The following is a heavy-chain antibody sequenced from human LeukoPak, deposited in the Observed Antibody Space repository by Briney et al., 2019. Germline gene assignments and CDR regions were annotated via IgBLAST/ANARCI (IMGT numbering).Heavy chain of an antibody. CDR2: ISSSSRYI. V-gene: IGHV3-21*01. CDR3: VSGSPAGDY. J-gene: IGHJ4*02. Sequence: GGSLRLSCAASGFTFSSFSMNWVRQAPGKGLEWVSSISSSSRYIYYADSVKGRFTISRDNAKNSLFLQMNNLRAEDTAVYYCVSGSPAGDYWGQGTLVTVSS. CDR1: GFTFSSFS. D-gene: IGHD1-26*01.